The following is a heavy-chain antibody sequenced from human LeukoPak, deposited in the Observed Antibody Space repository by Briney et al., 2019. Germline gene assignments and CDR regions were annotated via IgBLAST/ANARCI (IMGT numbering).Heavy chain of an antibody. CDR3: ARDRYDSVYNWFDP. CDR2: IYSSGST. J-gene: IGHJ5*02. Sequence: SETLSLTCTVSDGSISSYYWSWIRPPAGRGLEWIGRIYSSGSTNYNPSLKSRVTMSVDTSKNQFSLKLSSVTAADTAVYYCARDRYDSVYNWFDPWGQGTLVTVSS. V-gene: IGHV4-4*07. D-gene: IGHD3-22*01. CDR1: DGSISSYY.